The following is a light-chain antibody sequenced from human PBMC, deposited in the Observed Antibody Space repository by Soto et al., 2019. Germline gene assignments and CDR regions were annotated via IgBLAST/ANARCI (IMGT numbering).Light chain of an antibody. CDR2: WAS. CDR3: QQYYSTPIT. Sequence: DIVMTQSPDSLAVSLGERATINCKSSQSVLYSSNNKNYLAWYQQKPGQPTKLLIYWASTRESGVPDRVSGSGSGTDFTLTVSSLQAEDVAVYYCQQYYSTPITFGQGTRLEIK. V-gene: IGKV4-1*01. J-gene: IGKJ5*01. CDR1: QSVLYSSNNKNY.